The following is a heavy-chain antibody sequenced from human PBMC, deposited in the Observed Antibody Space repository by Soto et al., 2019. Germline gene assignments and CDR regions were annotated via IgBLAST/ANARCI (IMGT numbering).Heavy chain of an antibody. Sequence: QEQLVQSGAEVKKPGSSVKVSCKASGDTFSSYAISWVRQAPGQGLEWMGGIIPVHRRTHYAQKFQGRVAITADESTSIVYMELNSLTSEDTAMYYCTRREYNDYIWDYYGMDVWGLGTTVTVSS. D-gene: IGHD3-16*01. V-gene: IGHV1-69*01. CDR3: TRREYNDYIWDYYGMDV. CDR1: GDTFSSYA. CDR2: IIPVHRRT. J-gene: IGHJ6*02.